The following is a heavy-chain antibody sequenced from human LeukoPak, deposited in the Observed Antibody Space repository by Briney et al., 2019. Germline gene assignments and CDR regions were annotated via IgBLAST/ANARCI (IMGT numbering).Heavy chain of an antibody. Sequence: GGSLRLSCAASGFTFSSYAMNWVRQAPGKGLEWVSSISGSINYISYADSVKGRLTISRDNAKNSLFLQMNSLRADDTAVYYCARGEERWDLLSPYFFDYWGQGTLVTVSS. CDR3: ARGEERWDLLSPYFFDY. J-gene: IGHJ4*02. CDR1: GFTFSSYA. D-gene: IGHD1-26*01. CDR2: ISGSINYI. V-gene: IGHV3-21*01.